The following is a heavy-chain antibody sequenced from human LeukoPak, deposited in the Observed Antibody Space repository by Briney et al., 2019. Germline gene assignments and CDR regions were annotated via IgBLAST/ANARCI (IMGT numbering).Heavy chain of an antibody. D-gene: IGHD2-21*02. J-gene: IGHJ5*02. CDR1: GFTFSSYA. CDR3: AKDPDIVVVTAIPHWFDP. Sequence: GGSLRLSCAASGFTFSSYAMSWVRQAPGKGLEWVSAISGSGGSTYYADSVKGRFTISRDNSKSTLYLQMNSLRAEDTAVYYCAKDPDIVVVTAIPHWFDPWGQGTLVTVSS. V-gene: IGHV3-23*01. CDR2: ISGSGGST.